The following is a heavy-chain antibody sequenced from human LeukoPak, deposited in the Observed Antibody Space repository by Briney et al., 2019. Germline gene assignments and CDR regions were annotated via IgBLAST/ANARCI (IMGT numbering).Heavy chain of an antibody. CDR2: ISGSGGST. D-gene: IGHD2-2*01. CDR1: GFTFSSYA. Sequence: PGGSLRLSCAASGFTFSSYAMSWVRQAPGKGLEWVSAISGSGGSTYYADSVKGRFTISRDNSKNTLYLQMNSLRAEDTAVYYCAKDEYCSSTSCYYYYYYGMGVWGQGTTVTVSS. J-gene: IGHJ6*02. V-gene: IGHV3-23*01. CDR3: AKDEYCSSTSCYYYYYYGMGV.